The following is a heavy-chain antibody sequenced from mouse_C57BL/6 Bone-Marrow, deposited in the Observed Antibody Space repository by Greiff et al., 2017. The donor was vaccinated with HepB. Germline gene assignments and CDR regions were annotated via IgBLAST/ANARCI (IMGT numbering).Heavy chain of an antibody. D-gene: IGHD2-3*01. CDR1: GYTFTNYW. V-gene: IGHV1-63*01. CDR3: ARWGGGYYGGFAY. CDR2: IYPGGGYT. J-gene: IGHJ3*01. Sequence: VQLQQSGAELVRPGTSVKMSCKASGYTFTNYWIGWAKQRPGHGLEWIGDIYPGGGYTNYNEKFKGKATLTADKSSSTAYMQFSSLTSEDSAIYYCARWGGGYYGGFAYWGQGTLVTVSA.